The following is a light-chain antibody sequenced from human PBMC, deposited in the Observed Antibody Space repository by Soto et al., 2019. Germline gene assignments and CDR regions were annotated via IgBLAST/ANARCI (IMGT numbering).Light chain of an antibody. CDR1: QSVSSN. CDR2: GAS. J-gene: IGKJ1*01. CDR3: QQFNKWPRT. Sequence: EIVMTQSPATLSVSPGEGATLSCRASQSVSSNLAWYQQKPGQAPRLLIYGASTRATGVPARFSGSGSGTEFTLTISSLQSEDLAVYFCQQFNKWPRTFGQGTKVEIK. V-gene: IGKV3-15*01.